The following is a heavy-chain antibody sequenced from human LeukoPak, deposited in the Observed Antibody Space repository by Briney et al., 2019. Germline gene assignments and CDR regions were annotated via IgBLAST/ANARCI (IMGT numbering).Heavy chain of an antibody. J-gene: IGHJ4*02. CDR3: ARDMAPTYYDFWSGYQLFDY. CDR2: ISYDGSNK. V-gene: IGHV3-30*19. CDR1: GFTFSSYG. D-gene: IGHD3-3*01. Sequence: GRSLRLSCAASGFTFSSYGMHWVRQAPGKGLEWVAVISYDGSNKYYADSVKGRFTISRDNSKNTLYLQMNSLRAEDTAVYYCARDMAPTYYDFWSGYQLFDYWGQGTLVTVSS.